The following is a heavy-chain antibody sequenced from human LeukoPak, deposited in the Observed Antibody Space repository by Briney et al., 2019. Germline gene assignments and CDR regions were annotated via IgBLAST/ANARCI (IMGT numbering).Heavy chain of an antibody. Sequence: PSETLSLTCTVSGGSISSNYWSWIRQPPGKGLECIGYIYYSGSTNYNPSLKSRITISVDTSKNQFSLKPSSVTAADTATYYCARTAMVPAAMHTWCFDPWGRGTLVTVSS. J-gene: IGHJ2*01. CDR1: GGSISSNY. D-gene: IGHD2-2*01. V-gene: IGHV4-59*01. CDR2: IYYSGST. CDR3: ARTAMVPAAMHTWCFDP.